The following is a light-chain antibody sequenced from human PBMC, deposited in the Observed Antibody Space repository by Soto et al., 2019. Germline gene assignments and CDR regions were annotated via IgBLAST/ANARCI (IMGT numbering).Light chain of an antibody. V-gene: IGLV2-11*01. Sequence: QSRLTQPRSVSGSPGQSVTISCTGTSSDFGGYNYVSWYQHHPGKAPKLMIYDVSKRPSGVPDRFSGSNSGNTASLTISGLQGDDEVDYYCFSYAGTSYIFGTSPKVTVL. J-gene: IGLJ1*01. CDR2: DVS. CDR1: SSDFGGYNY. CDR3: FSYAGTSYI.